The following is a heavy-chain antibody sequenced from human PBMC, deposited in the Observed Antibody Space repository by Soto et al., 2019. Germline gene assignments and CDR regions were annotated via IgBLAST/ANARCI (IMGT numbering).Heavy chain of an antibody. J-gene: IGHJ5*02. CDR2: ISHSGLR. Sequence: QVQLQEAGPGLVKPSETLSLTCIVSGVSISSGYCTWIRQSPGKGLEWIGYISHSGLRHYRASLQSRLTMSVETSNNQVSLNLTSVTAADTSIYYCATSDTTCPGCYSWGQGTLVTVSS. V-gene: IGHV4-59*01. CDR3: ATSDTTCPGCYS. D-gene: IGHD2-2*01. CDR1: GVSISSGY.